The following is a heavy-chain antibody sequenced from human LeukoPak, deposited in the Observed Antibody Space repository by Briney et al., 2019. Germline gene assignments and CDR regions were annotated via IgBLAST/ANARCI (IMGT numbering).Heavy chain of an antibody. CDR3: ARQNILTGYLFDY. Sequence: SETLSLTCTVSGGSVSSGSYYWGWIRQPPGKGLEWIGTIYYSGSTYYNPSLKSRVTISVDTSKNRFSLKLSSVTAADTAVYYCARQNILTGYLFDYWGQGTLVTVSS. CDR1: GGSVSSGSYY. V-gene: IGHV4-39*01. J-gene: IGHJ4*02. CDR2: IYYSGST. D-gene: IGHD3-9*01.